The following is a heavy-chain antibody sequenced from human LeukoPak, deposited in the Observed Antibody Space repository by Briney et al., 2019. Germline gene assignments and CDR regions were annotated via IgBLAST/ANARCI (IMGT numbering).Heavy chain of an antibody. D-gene: IGHD2-2*01. V-gene: IGHV3-7*01. CDR1: GLTFSAYR. J-gene: IGHJ3*02. CDR2: IRLDGSEN. Sequence: GGSLRLSCVASGLTFSAYRMTWVRQAPGKGLDWVANIRLDGSENYYVDSVRGRFTISRDNAKNSLYLQMNSLRAEDTAVYYCARRARYCTSTSCDPIGAFDIWGQGTMVTVSS. CDR3: ARRARYCTSTSCDPIGAFDI.